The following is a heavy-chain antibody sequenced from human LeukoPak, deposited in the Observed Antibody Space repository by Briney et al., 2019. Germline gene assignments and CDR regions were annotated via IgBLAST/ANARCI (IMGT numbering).Heavy chain of an antibody. J-gene: IGHJ3*02. CDR2: IKRKNDLGTT. CDR1: GFTFRNAW. Sequence: GGSLRLSCAASGFTFRNAWMSWVRQAPGKGREWVGRIKRKNDLGTTDYAAPVKARFTISRDDSKIKLYMQTNSLKTEDTAVYYCTAENFLYAFDIRGQGTMVTVSS. CDR3: TAENFLYAFDI. V-gene: IGHV3-15*01. D-gene: IGHD1-7*01.